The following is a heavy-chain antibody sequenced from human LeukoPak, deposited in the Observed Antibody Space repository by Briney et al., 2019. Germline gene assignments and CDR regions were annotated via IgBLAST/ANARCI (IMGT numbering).Heavy chain of an antibody. V-gene: IGHV3-7*01. D-gene: IGHD3-10*01. J-gene: IGHJ4*02. CDR3: ARDHIAGEFFDY. Sequence: GGSLRLPCTASGFTFTTYWMNWVRQAPGKGLEWVANIKQDGSEKNYVDSVRGRFTISRDNAKNSLYLQMNSLRAEDTAVYYCARDHIAGEFFDYWGQGTLVTVSS. CDR1: GFTFTTYW. CDR2: IKQDGSEK.